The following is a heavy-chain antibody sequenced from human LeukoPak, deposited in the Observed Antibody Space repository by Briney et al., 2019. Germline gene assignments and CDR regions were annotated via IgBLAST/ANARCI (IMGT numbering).Heavy chain of an antibody. V-gene: IGHV1-69*05. CDR1: GGTFSSYA. D-gene: IGHD2-2*01. Sequence: SVKVSCKASGGTFSSYAISWVRQAPGQGLEWIGGIIPIFGTANYAQKFQGRVTITTDESTSTAYMELSSLRSEDTAVYYCASKYCSSTSCYLNWFDPWGQGTLVTVSS. CDR3: ASKYCSSTSCYLNWFDP. J-gene: IGHJ5*02. CDR2: IIPIFGTA.